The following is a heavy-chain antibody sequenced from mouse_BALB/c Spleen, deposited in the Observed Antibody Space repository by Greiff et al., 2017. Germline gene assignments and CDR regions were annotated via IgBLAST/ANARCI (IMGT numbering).Heavy chain of an antibody. V-gene: IGHV2-5-1*01. Sequence: QVQLQQSGPSLVQPSQSLSITCTASGFSLTSYGVHWVRQSPGKGLEWLGVIWRGGSTDYNAAFMSRLSITKDNSKSQVFFKMNSLQADDTAIYYCAIAYYRYDDYAMDYWGQGTSVTVSS. CDR1: GFSLTSYG. CDR3: AIAYYRYDDYAMDY. CDR2: IWRGGST. J-gene: IGHJ4*01. D-gene: IGHD2-14*01.